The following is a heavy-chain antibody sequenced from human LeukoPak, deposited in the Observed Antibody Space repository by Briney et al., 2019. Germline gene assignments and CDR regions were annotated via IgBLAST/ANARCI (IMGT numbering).Heavy chain of an antibody. CDR2: IYYSGST. CDR3: ARGATYYDFWSGYPFQFDP. V-gene: IGHV4-59*01. CDR1: GGSISSYY. J-gene: IGHJ5*02. D-gene: IGHD3-3*01. Sequence: KSSETLSLTCAVSGGSISSYYWSWIRQPPGKGLEWIGYIYYSGSTNYNPSLKSRVTISVDTSKNQFSLKLNSVTAADTAVYYCARGATYYDFWSGYPFQFDPWGQGTLVTVSS.